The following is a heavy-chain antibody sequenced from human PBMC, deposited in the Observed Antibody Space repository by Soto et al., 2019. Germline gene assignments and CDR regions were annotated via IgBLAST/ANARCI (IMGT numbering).Heavy chain of an antibody. D-gene: IGHD3-9*01. CDR3: ARGGATYGLLTHDY. CDR2: VTGTPFNT. CDR1: GFTFGVYA. Sequence: EVQLLESGGGLIQPGGSLRLSCATSGFTFGVYAMSWVRQAPGKGLEWVAAVTGTPFNTYYTDSVKGRFAISRDNSRDTLYLQSNSLTAEDTAVYYCARGGATYGLLTHDYWGQGTLVTVSA. J-gene: IGHJ4*02. V-gene: IGHV3-23*01.